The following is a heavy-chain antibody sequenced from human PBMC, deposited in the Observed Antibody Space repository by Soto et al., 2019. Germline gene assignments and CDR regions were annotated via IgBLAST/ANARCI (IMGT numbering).Heavy chain of an antibody. CDR3: GRGRSGQIVVFY. J-gene: IGHJ4*02. Sequence: GASVKVSFKASGYTFTGHYIHWVRQAPEQGPEWMGEIGPDSGATRYAQKFQGRVTMTRDMSITTVYMELNNLSPDDTAVYYCGRGRSGQIVVFYWGQGTPVTVSS. D-gene: IGHD5-12*01. CDR2: IGPDSGAT. V-gene: IGHV1-2*02. CDR1: GYTFTGHY.